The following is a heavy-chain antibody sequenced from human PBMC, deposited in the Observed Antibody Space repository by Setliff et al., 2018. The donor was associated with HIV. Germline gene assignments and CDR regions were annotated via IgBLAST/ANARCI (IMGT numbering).Heavy chain of an antibody. J-gene: IGHJ3*02. V-gene: IGHV3-21*01. Sequence: GASVKVSCAASGFTFSSYSMNWVRQAPGKGLEWASSISSSSSYIYYADSVKGRFTISRDNAKNSLYLQMNSLRAEDTAVYYCARDLSSYYDSSGYYPHDAFDIWGQGTMVTVSS. D-gene: IGHD3-22*01. CDR2: ISSSSSYI. CDR3: ARDLSSYYDSSGYYPHDAFDI. CDR1: GFTFSSYS.